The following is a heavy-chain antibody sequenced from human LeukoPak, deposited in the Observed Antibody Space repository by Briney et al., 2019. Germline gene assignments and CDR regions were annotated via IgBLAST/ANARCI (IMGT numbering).Heavy chain of an antibody. CDR1: GLTVSSNC. V-gene: IGHV3-21*01. CDR2: ISSSGTYI. J-gene: IGHJ4*02. Sequence: GGSLRLSCTASGLTVSSNCMNWIRQAPGKGLEWVSSISSSGTYIYYADLLEGRFTISRDNAKNSLYLQMNSLRAEDTAVYYCARGVGNFRYYFDYWGQGTLVTVSS. D-gene: IGHD2/OR15-2a*01. CDR3: ARGVGNFRYYFDY.